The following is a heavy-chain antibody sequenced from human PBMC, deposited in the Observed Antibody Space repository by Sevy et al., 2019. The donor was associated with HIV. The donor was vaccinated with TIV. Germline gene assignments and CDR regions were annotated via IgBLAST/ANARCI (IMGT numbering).Heavy chain of an antibody. D-gene: IGHD3-10*01. Sequence: GGSLRLSCAASGFTFDDYAMHWVRQAPGKGLEWVSGISWNSGSIGYADSVKGRFTISRDNAKNSLYLQMNSLRAEDTALYYCATDMGFNAFDIWGQRTMVTVSS. J-gene: IGHJ3*02. CDR1: GFTFDDYA. V-gene: IGHV3-9*01. CDR2: ISWNSGSI. CDR3: ATDMGFNAFDI.